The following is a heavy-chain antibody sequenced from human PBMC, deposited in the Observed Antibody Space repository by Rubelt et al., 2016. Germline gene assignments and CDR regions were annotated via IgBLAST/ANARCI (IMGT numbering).Heavy chain of an antibody. V-gene: IGHV1-46*01. Sequence: QVQVVQSGAEVKKPGASVKVSCKASGYTFSNYYMHWVRQAPGQGLEWMGIINPSGGSTNYAQKFQGRVTMTRDTSTGTVYMGRSSLRSEETALYYCARGSRGSGSYYDYGMDVWGQGTTVTVSS. CDR1: GYTFSNYY. J-gene: IGHJ6*02. CDR3: ARGSRGSGSYYDYGMDV. CDR2: INPSGGST. D-gene: IGHD3-10*01.